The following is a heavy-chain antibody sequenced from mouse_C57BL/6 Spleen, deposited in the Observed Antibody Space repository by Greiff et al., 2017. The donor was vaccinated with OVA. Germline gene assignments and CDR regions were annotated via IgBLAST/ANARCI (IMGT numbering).Heavy chain of an antibody. CDR2: INPNNGGT. CDR3: ARDYDYAMDY. V-gene: IGHV1-26*01. Sequence: VKQSHGKSLEWIGDINPNNGGTSYNQKFKGKATLTVDKSSSTAYMELRSLTSEDSAVYYCARDYDYAMDYWGQGTSVTVSS. J-gene: IGHJ4*01. D-gene: IGHD1-1*01.